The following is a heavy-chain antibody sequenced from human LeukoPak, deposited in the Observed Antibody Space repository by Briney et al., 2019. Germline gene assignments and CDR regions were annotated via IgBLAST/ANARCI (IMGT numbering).Heavy chain of an antibody. CDR2: ISSSSSYI. Sequence: GGSLRLSCAASGFTFSSYSMNWVRQAPGKELEWVSSISSSSSYIYYADSVKGRFTISRDNAKNSLYLQMNSLRAEDTAVYYCARVSSGYSYGYDGVVWFDPWGQGTLVTVSS. CDR3: ARVSSGYSYGYDGVVWFDP. D-gene: IGHD5-18*01. J-gene: IGHJ5*02. CDR1: GFTFSSYS. V-gene: IGHV3-21*01.